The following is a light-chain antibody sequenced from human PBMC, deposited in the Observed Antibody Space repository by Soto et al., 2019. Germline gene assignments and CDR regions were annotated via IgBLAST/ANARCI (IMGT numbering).Light chain of an antibody. CDR3: QQYYSTPPT. Sequence: DIVMTQSPDSLAVSLGERATINCKSSQRVLYSSNNKNYLAWYQQKPGQPPKLLIYWASTRESGVPDRFSGSGSGTDFTLTISRLQAEDVAVYHCQQYYSTPPTFGPGTKVEIK. CDR1: QRVLYSSNNKNY. CDR2: WAS. J-gene: IGKJ3*01. V-gene: IGKV4-1*01.